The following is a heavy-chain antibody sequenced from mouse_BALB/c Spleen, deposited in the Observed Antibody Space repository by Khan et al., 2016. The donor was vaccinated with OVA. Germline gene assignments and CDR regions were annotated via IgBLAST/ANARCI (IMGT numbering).Heavy chain of an antibody. D-gene: IGHD2-3*01. CDR1: GFNIKDYY. CDR3: ARSVYEAWIPY. Sequence: EVELVESGAELVRPGALVKLSCKATGFNIKDYYMHWVKQRPEQGLEWIGWIDPANDDTIYDPKFQGQASITAATSSNTAYLQLSSLTSEDTAVSYCARSVYEAWIPYWGQGTLGTVSA. J-gene: IGHJ3*01. V-gene: IGHV14-1*02. CDR2: IDPANDDT.